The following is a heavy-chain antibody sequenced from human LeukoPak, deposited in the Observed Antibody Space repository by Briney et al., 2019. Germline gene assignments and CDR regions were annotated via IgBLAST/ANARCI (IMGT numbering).Heavy chain of an antibody. Sequence: GGSLRLSCAASGLTFSSHWMHWVRQAPGKGLVWVSRITNDGSSTTYADSVKGRFTISRDNSKNTLYLQMNSLRAEDTAVYYCARDSQGSGWYSFYYYYYGMDVWGQGTTVTVSS. D-gene: IGHD6-19*01. CDR3: ARDSQGSGWYSFYYYYYGMDV. V-gene: IGHV3-74*01. CDR2: ITNDGSST. CDR1: GLTFSSHW. J-gene: IGHJ6*02.